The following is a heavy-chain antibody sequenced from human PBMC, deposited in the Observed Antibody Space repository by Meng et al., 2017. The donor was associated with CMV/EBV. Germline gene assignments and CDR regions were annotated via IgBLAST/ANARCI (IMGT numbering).Heavy chain of an antibody. V-gene: IGHV1-2*02. CDR2: INPNSGGT. CDR1: GYTFTGYY. CDR3: ATYIGNYINWYFDL. Sequence: VASGAEVKKPGATGKVSCKASGYTFTGYYMHWVRQAPGQGLEWMGWINPNSGGTNYAQKFQGRVTMTRDTSISTAYMELSRLRSDDTAVYYCATYIGNYINWYFDLWGRGTLVTVSS. D-gene: IGHD1-7*01. J-gene: IGHJ2*01.